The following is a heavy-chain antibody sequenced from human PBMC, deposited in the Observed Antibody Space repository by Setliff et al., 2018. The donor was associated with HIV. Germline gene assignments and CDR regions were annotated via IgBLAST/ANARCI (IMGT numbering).Heavy chain of an antibody. D-gene: IGHD3-10*01. J-gene: IGHJ4*02. CDR2: INHSGST. V-gene: IGHV4-34*01. CDR3: ARLYGSGSYQVDY. CDR1: GGSFSGYS. Sequence: SETLSLTCAVYGGSFSGYSWIWIRQPPGRGLEWIGEINHSGSTNYNPSLKSRVTISVDTSKNQFSLKLSSVTAADTAVYYCARLYGSGSYQVDYWGQGTLVTVSS.